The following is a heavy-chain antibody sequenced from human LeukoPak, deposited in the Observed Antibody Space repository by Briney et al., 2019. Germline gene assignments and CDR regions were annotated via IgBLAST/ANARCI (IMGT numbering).Heavy chain of an antibody. CDR2: ISNSGSTI. CDR3: ARDYYASESYYNPS. Sequence: GGSLRLSCAASGFTFSDYFMSWIRQAPQKGLEWVSYISNSGSTIYYADSVKGRFTISRDNAKNSLYLQMNSLRAENTAVYYCARDYYASESYYNPSWGQGTLVTVSS. D-gene: IGHD3-10*01. J-gene: IGHJ5*02. CDR1: GFTFSDYF. V-gene: IGHV3-11*01.